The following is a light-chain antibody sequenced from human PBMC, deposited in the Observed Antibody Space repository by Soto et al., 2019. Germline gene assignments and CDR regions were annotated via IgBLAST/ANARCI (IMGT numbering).Light chain of an antibody. CDR3: SSYTAFTTYG. Sequence: QSALTQPASVSGSPGQSITISCTGTNSDVGAYSYVSWYQQYPGKAPKLLIYDVGARPSGISDRFSGSKSGNTASLTISGLKAEDEADYYCSSYTAFTTYGFGSGTKLTVL. CDR2: DVG. J-gene: IGLJ1*01. V-gene: IGLV2-14*03. CDR1: NSDVGAYSY.